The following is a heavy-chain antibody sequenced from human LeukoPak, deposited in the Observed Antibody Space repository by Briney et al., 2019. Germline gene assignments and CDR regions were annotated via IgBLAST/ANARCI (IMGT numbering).Heavy chain of an antibody. CDR1: GFTFDDYT. CDR3: ARFSFYYYYMDV. J-gene: IGHJ6*03. CDR2: ISSSGSTI. V-gene: IGHV3-11*04. Sequence: KTGGSLRLSCAASGFTFDDYTMHWIRQAPGKGLEWVSYISSSGSTIYYADSVKGRSTISRDNAKNSLYLQMNSLRAEDTAVYYCARFSFYYYYMDVWGKGTTVTVSS.